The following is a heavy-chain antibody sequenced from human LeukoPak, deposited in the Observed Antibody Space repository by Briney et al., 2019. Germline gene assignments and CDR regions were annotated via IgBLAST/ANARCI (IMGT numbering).Heavy chain of an antibody. D-gene: IGHD6-19*01. Sequence: GGSLRLSCAASGFTFSNAWMSWVRQAPGKGLEWVGRIRSKTDGGTTDYAAPVKGRFTISRDDSKNTLYLQMNSLKTEDTAVYYCTSRDRTVAGDYWGQGTLVTVSS. CDR1: GFTFSNAW. CDR2: IRSKTDGGTT. V-gene: IGHV3-15*01. CDR3: TSRDRTVAGDY. J-gene: IGHJ4*02.